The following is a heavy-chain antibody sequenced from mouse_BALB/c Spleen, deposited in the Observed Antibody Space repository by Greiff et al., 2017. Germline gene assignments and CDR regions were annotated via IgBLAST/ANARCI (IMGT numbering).Heavy chain of an antibody. CDR3: ARSYGNYWYFDV. V-gene: IGHV5-12-1*01. D-gene: IGHD2-1*01. CDR2: ISSGGGST. J-gene: IGHJ1*01. CDR1: GFAFSSYD. Sequence: EVKLVESGGGLVKPGGSLKLSCAASGFAFSSYDMSWVRQTPEKRLEWVAYISSGGGSTYYPDTVKGRFTISRDNAKNTLYLQMSSLKSEDTAMYYCARSYGNYWYFDVWGAGTTVTVSS.